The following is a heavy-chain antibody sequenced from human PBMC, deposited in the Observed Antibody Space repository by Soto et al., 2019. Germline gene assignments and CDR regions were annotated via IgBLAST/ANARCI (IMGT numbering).Heavy chain of an antibody. CDR2: IYPVDSDT. J-gene: IGHJ3*02. Sequence: PGESLKISCKGSGYRFSSYWIGWVRQMPGKGLEWMGIIYPVDSDTRYSPSFQGQVTISADKSISTAYLQWSSVKASDTAMYYCARLLFYFDSSAYGIDIWGPGTMVTISS. D-gene: IGHD3-22*01. CDR1: GYRFSSYW. V-gene: IGHV5-51*01. CDR3: ARLLFYFDSSAYGIDI.